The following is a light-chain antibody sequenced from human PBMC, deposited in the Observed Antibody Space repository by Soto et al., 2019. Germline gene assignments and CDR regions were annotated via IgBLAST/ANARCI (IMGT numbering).Light chain of an antibody. J-gene: IGKJ4*01. V-gene: IGKV1-5*03. Sequence: DIQMTQSPSTLSASVGDRVTITCRASQSINSWLAWYQQKPGKAPKLLIYKASNLESGVPSRFSGSGSGTEFTLTISSLQPDDFAIYYCQQYNTYPLTFGGGTNVEIK. CDR3: QQYNTYPLT. CDR1: QSINSW. CDR2: KAS.